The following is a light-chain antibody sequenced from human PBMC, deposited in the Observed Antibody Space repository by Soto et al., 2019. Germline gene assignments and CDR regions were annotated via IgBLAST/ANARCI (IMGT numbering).Light chain of an antibody. Sequence: EILITQSPVTLSVSPGERATLSCRAGQSVSSNLAWYQQKPGQAPRPLIYGASTRATGIPARFTGGGSGTEFTLTIRSLQFDYYAVYYCQQYNSWWTFGQGTKVDIK. CDR3: QQYNSWWT. CDR1: QSVSSN. CDR2: GAS. V-gene: IGKV3-15*01. J-gene: IGKJ1*01.